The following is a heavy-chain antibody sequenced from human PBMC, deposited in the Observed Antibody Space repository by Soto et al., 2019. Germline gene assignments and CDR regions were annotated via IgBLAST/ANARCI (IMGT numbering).Heavy chain of an antibody. Sequence: KTSETLSLTCTVSGVSVNSDNYYWSWIRQPPGKGLEWMGHIYNTGSTTYNHSLKSRVTISLDTSRNHFSMRLNSVTAAAPAVFYCATEYSNSPEAFDFWGRGTLVTVSS. D-gene: IGHD6-6*01. V-gene: IGHV4-61*03. J-gene: IGHJ4*02. CDR2: IYNTGST. CDR3: ATEYSNSPEAFDF. CDR1: GVSVNSDNYY.